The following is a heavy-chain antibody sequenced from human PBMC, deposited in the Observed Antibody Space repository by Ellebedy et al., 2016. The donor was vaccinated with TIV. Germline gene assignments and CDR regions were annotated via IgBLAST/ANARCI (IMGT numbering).Heavy chain of an antibody. CDR2: ISSSGYI. Sequence: PGGSLRLSCATSRFTFSSYRMNWVRQAPGKGLEWVSSISSSGYIYYADSVKGRFTISRDNAKNSLFLQMNSLRAEDTAVYYCARDGRDAFDIWGQGTMVTVSS. V-gene: IGHV3-21*01. J-gene: IGHJ3*02. CDR1: RFTFSSYR. CDR3: ARDGRDAFDI.